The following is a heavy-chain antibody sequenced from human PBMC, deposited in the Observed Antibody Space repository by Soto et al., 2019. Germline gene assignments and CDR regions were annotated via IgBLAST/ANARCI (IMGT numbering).Heavy chain of an antibody. CDR2: IFSNDEK. D-gene: IGHD3-22*01. CDR3: ARLSNYYDSSGYYPSWYYGMDV. V-gene: IGHV2-26*01. J-gene: IGHJ6*02. CDR1: GFSLSNARMG. Sequence: QVTLKESGPVLVKPTETLTLTCTVSGFSLSNARMGVSWIRQPPGKALEWLAHIFSNDEKSYSTSLKSRLTISKDTSKSQVVLTMTNMDPVDTATYYCARLSNYYDSSGYYPSWYYGMDVWGQGTTVTVSS.